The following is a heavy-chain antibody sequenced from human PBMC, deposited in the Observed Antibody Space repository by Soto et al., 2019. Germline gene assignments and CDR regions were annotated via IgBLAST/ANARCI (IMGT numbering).Heavy chain of an antibody. CDR1: GGSISSGGYS. Sequence: SETLSLTCAVSGGSISSGGYSWSWIRQPPGKGLEGIGYIYHSGSTYYNPSLKSRVTISVDRSKNQFSLKLSSVTAADTAVYYCARRYYDFWSGYYWAGNGAFDIWGQGTMVTVSS. CDR2: IYHSGST. CDR3: ARRYYDFWSGYYWAGNGAFDI. V-gene: IGHV4-30-2*01. D-gene: IGHD3-3*01. J-gene: IGHJ3*02.